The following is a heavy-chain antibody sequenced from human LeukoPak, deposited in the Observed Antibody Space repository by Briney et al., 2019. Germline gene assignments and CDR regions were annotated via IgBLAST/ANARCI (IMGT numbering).Heavy chain of an antibody. V-gene: IGHV1-2*02. Sequence: ASVKVSCKASGYTXTGYYMHGVRQAPGQGLEWMGWINPNSGGTNYAQKFQGRVTMTRDTSISKAYMELSRLRSDNTAVYYCARDEGGFDIWGQGTMVTVSS. CDR2: INPNSGGT. D-gene: IGHD2-15*01. CDR1: GYTXTGYY. CDR3: ARDEGGFDI. J-gene: IGHJ3*02.